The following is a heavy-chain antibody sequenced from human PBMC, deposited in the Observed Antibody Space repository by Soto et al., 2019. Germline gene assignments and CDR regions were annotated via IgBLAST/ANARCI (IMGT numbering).Heavy chain of an antibody. Sequence: WGSLRLSGAASVCTFSGYNMNWVRQAPGKGLEWVSYTSSSSSTIYYADSVRGRFTISRDNAKNSLYLQMNSLRDEDTAVYYCTRAPPYCSAGTCSSDYWGQGTLVTVS. J-gene: IGHJ4*02. D-gene: IGHD2-15*01. CDR3: TRAPPYCSAGTCSSDY. CDR1: VCTFSGYN. CDR2: TSSSSSTI. V-gene: IGHV3-48*02.